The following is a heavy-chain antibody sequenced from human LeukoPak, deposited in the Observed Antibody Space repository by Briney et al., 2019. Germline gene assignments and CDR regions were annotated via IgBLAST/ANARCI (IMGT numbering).Heavy chain of an antibody. CDR1: GESFSYNY. V-gene: IGHV4-34*01. Sequence: SETLSLTCAVSGESFSYNYWTWVRQPPGKVLEWIGDINHSGRVNYRPSLKSRVTISVDTSKSQFSLKLSAVTAADTAVYYCARGLGPMSPSLDYWGQGSLVTVSS. CDR2: INHSGRV. CDR3: ARGLGPMSPSLDY. J-gene: IGHJ4*02. D-gene: IGHD3-22*01.